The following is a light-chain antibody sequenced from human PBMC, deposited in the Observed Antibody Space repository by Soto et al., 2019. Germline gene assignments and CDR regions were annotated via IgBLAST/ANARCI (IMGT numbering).Light chain of an antibody. CDR1: QSVARN. J-gene: IGKJ1*01. CDR3: QQYNYWPPWT. CDR2: DAS. V-gene: IGKV3-15*01. Sequence: EIAVTQSPATLSAFPGERVTLTCRASQSVARNVAWYQQKPGQAPRLVVFDASTRATGIPARFSGSGSGTEFSLTISSLQPEDFAVYYCQQYNYWPPWTCGQGTKVDIK.